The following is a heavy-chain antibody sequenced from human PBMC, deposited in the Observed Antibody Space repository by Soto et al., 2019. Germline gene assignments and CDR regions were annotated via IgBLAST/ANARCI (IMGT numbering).Heavy chain of an antibody. CDR2: INPSGGST. V-gene: IGHV1-46*03. D-gene: IGHD3-9*01. J-gene: IGHJ4*02. CDR3: ARDVLTGYYGSQIPFDL. Sequence: ASVKVSCKASGYTFTSYYIHWVRQAPGQGLEWMAVINPSGGSTSYAQKFQGRVTVTRDTSTTTVYMELSSLRSEDTAVYYCARDVLTGYYGSQIPFDLWGQGTLVTLSS. CDR1: GYTFTSYY.